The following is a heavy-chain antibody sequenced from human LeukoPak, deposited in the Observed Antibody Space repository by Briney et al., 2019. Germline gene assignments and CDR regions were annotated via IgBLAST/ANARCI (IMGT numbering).Heavy chain of an antibody. CDR3: ARDKHPVVPAAPWWYYGMDV. J-gene: IGHJ6*02. V-gene: IGHV3-30-3*01. Sequence: GGSLRLSCAASGFTFSSYAMHWVRQAPGKGLEWVAVISYDGSNKYYADSVKGRFTISRDNSKNTLYLQMNSLRAEDTAVYYCARDKHPVVPAAPWWYYGMDVWGQGTTVTVSS. D-gene: IGHD2-2*01. CDR1: GFTFSSYA. CDR2: ISYDGSNK.